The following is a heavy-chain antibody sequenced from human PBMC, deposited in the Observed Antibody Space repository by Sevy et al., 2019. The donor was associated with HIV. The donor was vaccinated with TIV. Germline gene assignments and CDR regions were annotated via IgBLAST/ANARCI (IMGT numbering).Heavy chain of an antibody. J-gene: IGHJ4*02. D-gene: IGHD3-9*01. CDR3: ARDRATSATGTLFDY. Sequence: GGSLRLSCAASGFTSSSYAMNWVRQPPGRGLEWVSSLSDSGVSTYYADSVKGRFTISRDNSKNTLYLQMNSLRAEDTAVYYCARDRATSATGTLFDYWGQGTLVTVSS. CDR1: GFTSSSYA. V-gene: IGHV3-23*01. CDR2: LSDSGVST.